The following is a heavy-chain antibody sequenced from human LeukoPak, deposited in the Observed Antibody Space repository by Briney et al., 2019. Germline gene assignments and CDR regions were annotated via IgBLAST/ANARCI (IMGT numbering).Heavy chain of an antibody. D-gene: IGHD3-16*02. CDR3: AKDYDYIWGSYRYWYFDY. CDR1: GFTFSSYS. J-gene: IGHJ4*02. Sequence: PGGSLRLSCAASGFTFSSYSMNWVRQAPGKGLEWVSTISCSGAGTYYADSVKGRFTISRENSKNTLYVQMDSLRAEDTALYYCAKDYDYIWGSYRYWYFDYWGQGTLVTVSS. CDR2: ISCSGAGT. V-gene: IGHV3-23*01.